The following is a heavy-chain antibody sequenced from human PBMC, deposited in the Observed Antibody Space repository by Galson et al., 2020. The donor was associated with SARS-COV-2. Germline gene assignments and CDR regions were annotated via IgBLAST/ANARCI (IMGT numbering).Heavy chain of an antibody. Sequence: ETSETLSLTCSFSDAPMSSYYWSWIRQPPGKGLEWIGYISYSVSACYNPSLRSRVTISVDLSKNQLSLKVTSVTAADTAVYYGARDPAPLYGDNYYYGMDVWGRGTTVTVSS. CDR3: ARDPAPLYGDNYYYGMDV. CDR2: ISYSVSA. CDR1: DAPMSSYY. J-gene: IGHJ6*02. V-gene: IGHV4-59*01. D-gene: IGHD4-17*01.